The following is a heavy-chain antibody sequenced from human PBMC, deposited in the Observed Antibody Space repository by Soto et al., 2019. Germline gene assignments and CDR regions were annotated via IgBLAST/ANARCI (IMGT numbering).Heavy chain of an antibody. CDR1: GYIFTSYW. D-gene: IGHD2-15*01. CDR3: ARHRNGSGGSCHYDAFDI. J-gene: IGHJ3*02. Sequence: PGESLKISCKGSGYIFTSYWIGWVRQMPGKGLEWMGIIYPGDSDTRYSPSFQGQVTISADKSISTAYLQWSSLKASDTAMYYCARHRNGSGGSCHYDAFDIWCQGNMVTVS. V-gene: IGHV5-51*01. CDR2: IYPGDSDT.